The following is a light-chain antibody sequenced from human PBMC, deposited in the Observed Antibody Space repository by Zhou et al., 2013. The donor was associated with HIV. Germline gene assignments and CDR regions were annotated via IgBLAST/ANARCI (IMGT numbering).Light chain of an antibody. J-gene: IGKJ1*01. V-gene: IGKV1-39*01. CDR1: QTIDNY. CDR3: QQYYSYPWT. CDR2: AAS. Sequence: DIQMTQSPTSLSASVGDRVTITCRPSQTIDNYLNWYQRKPGKAPKLLIYAASTLQSGVPSRFSGSGSGTDFTLTISCLQSEDFATYYCQQYYSYPWTFGQGTKVEIK.